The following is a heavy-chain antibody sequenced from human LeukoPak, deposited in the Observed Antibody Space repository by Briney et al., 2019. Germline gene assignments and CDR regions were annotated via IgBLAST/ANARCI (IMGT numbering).Heavy chain of an antibody. J-gene: IGHJ4*02. CDR3: AKPPIWFGELSSYYFDY. CDR1: GFTFSNYA. D-gene: IGHD3-10*01. CDR2: ITARADST. Sequence: GGSLRLSCAASGFTFSNYAMSWVRQAPGKGLEWVSGITARADSTYYADSVKGRVTISRDNSKNTLFLQLNSLRAEDAAVYYCAKPPIWFGELSSYYFDYWGQGTLVTVSS. V-gene: IGHV3-23*01.